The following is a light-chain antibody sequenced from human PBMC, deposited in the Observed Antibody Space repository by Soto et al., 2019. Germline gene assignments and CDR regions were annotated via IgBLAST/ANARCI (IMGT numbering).Light chain of an antibody. CDR2: ASS. CDR3: QQYNTSPRA. CDR1: QGIRND. J-gene: IGKJ1*01. Sequence: DIQMTQSPSSLSASVGDRVTITCRASQGIRNDLGWYQHKPGKAPKRLIYASSSLQSGVPARFSGSGPGTEFTLTISSLEPEDFAVYYCQQYNTSPRAFGQGTKVEIK. V-gene: IGKV1-17*01.